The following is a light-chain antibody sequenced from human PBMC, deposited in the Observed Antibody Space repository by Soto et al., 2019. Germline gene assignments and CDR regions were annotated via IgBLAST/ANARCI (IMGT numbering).Light chain of an antibody. CDR2: DAS. Sequence: EIVLTQSPATLSLSPGERATLSCRASQSVSSYLAWYQQKPGQAPRLLIYDASNRATGIPARFSGSGSGTDFTLTIGSLEPEDFAVYYCQQRSNWPFTFGGGTKVEIK. J-gene: IGKJ4*01. CDR3: QQRSNWPFT. CDR1: QSVSSY. V-gene: IGKV3-11*01.